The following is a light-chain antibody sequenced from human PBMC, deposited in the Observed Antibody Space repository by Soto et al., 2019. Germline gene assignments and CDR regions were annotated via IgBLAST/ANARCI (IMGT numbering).Light chain of an antibody. CDR1: QSVLYSSNNKNY. Sequence: DIVMTQSPDSLAVSLGERATINCKSSQSVLYSSNNKNYLAWYQQRPGQAPKLLIYWASTRESGVPDRFSGSGSGTDFTLTITSLQAEDVAVYYCQQYESTPPTFGQGTKLEI. CDR2: WAS. CDR3: QQYESTPPT. J-gene: IGKJ2*01. V-gene: IGKV4-1*01.